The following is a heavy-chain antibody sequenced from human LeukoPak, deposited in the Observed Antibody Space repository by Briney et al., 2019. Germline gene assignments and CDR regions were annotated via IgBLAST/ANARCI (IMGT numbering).Heavy chain of an antibody. D-gene: IGHD6-25*01. CDR1: GFSFNNYR. J-gene: IGHJ4*02. V-gene: IGHV3-7*03. CDR2: IKQDGSGK. Sequence: RSGGSLRLSCVASGFSFNNYRMTWVRQAPGKGLEWVANIKQDGSGKQYVDSVKGRFAISRDNAKKSLYLQINTLRAEDTAVYYCVRGPHIAATSYWGQGTLVTVSS. CDR3: VRGPHIAATSY.